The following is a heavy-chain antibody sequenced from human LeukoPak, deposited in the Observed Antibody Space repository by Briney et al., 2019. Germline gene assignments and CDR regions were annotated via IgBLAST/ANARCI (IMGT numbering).Heavy chain of an antibody. CDR2: INHSGST. CDR3: ARQGSGSYYKLPFDY. V-gene: IGHV4-34*01. Sequence: SETLSLTCAVYGGSFSGYYWSWIRQPPGKGLEWIGEINHSGSTNYNPSLKSRVTISVDTSKNQFSLKLSSVTAADTAVYYCARQGSGSYYKLPFDYWGQGTLVTVSS. J-gene: IGHJ4*02. CDR1: GGSFSGYY. D-gene: IGHD3-10*01.